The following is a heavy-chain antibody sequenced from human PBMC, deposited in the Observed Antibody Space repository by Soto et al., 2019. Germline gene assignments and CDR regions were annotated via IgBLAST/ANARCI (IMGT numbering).Heavy chain of an antibody. CDR3: ATHLYDFWSGYYIGYYYYGMDV. Sequence: LRLSCAASGFTFSSYSMNWVRQAPGKGLEWVSSISSSSSYIYYADSVKGRFTISRDNAKNSLYLQMNSLRAEDTAVYYCATHLYDFWSGYYIGYYYYGMDVWGQGTTVTVSS. V-gene: IGHV3-21*01. CDR1: GFTFSSYS. D-gene: IGHD3-3*01. J-gene: IGHJ6*02. CDR2: ISSSSSYI.